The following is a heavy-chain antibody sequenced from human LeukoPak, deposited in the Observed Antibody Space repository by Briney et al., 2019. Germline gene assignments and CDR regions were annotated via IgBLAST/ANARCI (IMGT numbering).Heavy chain of an antibody. J-gene: IGHJ5*02. Sequence: GGSLRLSCAAYGFTFSSYWMSWVRQAPGKGLEWVANIKQDGSEKYYVDSVKGRFTISRDNAKNSLYLQMNSLRAEDTAVYYCARDLVGAPNWLDPWGQGTLVTVSS. CDR2: IKQDGSEK. D-gene: IGHD1-26*01. CDR3: ARDLVGAPNWLDP. V-gene: IGHV3-7*03. CDR1: GFTFSSYW.